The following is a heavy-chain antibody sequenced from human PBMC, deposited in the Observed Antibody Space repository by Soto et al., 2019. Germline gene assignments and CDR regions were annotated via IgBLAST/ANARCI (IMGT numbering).Heavy chain of an antibody. Sequence: ASVKVSCKASGGTFSSYAISWVRQAPGQGLEWMGWISAYNGNTNYAQKLQGRVTMTTDPSTSTAYMELRSLRSDDTAVYYCARDRGLNYDFCFGYSYYYYYGMDVWGQATTVIVS. V-gene: IGHV1-18*01. CDR2: ISAYNGNT. J-gene: IGHJ6*02. CDR3: ARDRGLNYDFCFGYSYYYYYGMDV. CDR1: GGTFSSYA. D-gene: IGHD3-3*01.